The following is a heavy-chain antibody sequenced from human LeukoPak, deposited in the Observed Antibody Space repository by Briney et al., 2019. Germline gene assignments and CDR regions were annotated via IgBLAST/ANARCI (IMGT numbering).Heavy chain of an antibody. J-gene: IGHJ4*02. CDR1: GGSFSGYY. V-gene: IGHV4-34*01. CDR2: INHSGST. Sequence: SETLSLTCAVYGGSFSGYYWSWIRQPPGKGLEWIGEINHSGSTNYNPSLKSRVTISVDTSKNQFSLKLSSVTAADTAVYYCVWYYDFWSGYYRWGQGTLVTVSS. CDR3: VWYYDFWSGYYR. D-gene: IGHD3-3*01.